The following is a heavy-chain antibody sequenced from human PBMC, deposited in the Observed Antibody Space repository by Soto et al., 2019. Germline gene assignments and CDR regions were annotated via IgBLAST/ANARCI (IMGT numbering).Heavy chain of an antibody. CDR2: IYYSGST. CDR3: ARQPTYYDILTGYYNLAYNWFDP. D-gene: IGHD3-9*01. Sequence: PSETLSLTCTVSGGSISSSSYYRGWIRQPPGKGLEWIGSIYYSGSTYYNPSLKSRVTISVDTSKNQFSLKLSSVTAADTAVYYCARQPTYYDILTGYYNLAYNWFDPWGQGTLVTSPQ. V-gene: IGHV4-39*01. CDR1: GGSISSSSYY. J-gene: IGHJ5*02.